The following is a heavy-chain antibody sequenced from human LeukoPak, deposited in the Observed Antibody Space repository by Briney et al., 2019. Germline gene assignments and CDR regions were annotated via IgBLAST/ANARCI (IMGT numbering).Heavy chain of an antibody. J-gene: IGHJ4*02. CDR2: IRSKAYGGTP. Sequence: PGGSLRLSCSASGFTSGDYAVSWVRQAPGKGLEWVGFIRSKAYGGTPEYAASVKGRFTISREEYISIAYLEMNSLKAEDTAVYYRTQSTYDFWSGYIDYWGQGTLVTVSS. CDR1: GFTSGDYA. CDR3: TQSTYDFWSGYIDY. V-gene: IGHV3-49*04. D-gene: IGHD3-3*01.